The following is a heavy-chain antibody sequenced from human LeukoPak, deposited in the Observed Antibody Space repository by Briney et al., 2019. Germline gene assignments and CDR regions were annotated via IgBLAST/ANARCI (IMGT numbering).Heavy chain of an antibody. CDR2: ISYDGSNK. CDR3: AKDLEPQLVGAADY. D-gene: IGHD1-26*01. J-gene: IGHJ4*02. Sequence: PGRSLRLSCAASGFTFSSYGMHRVRQAPGKGLEWVAVISYDGSNKYYADSVKGRFTISRDNSKNTLYLQMNSLRAEDTAVYYCAKDLEPQLVGAADYWGQGTLVTVSS. CDR1: GFTFSSYG. V-gene: IGHV3-30*18.